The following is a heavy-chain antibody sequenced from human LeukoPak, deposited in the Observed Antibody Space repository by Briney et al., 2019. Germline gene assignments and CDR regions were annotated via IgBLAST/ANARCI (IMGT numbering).Heavy chain of an antibody. D-gene: IGHD3-10*01. V-gene: IGHV4-34*01. CDR1: GGSFSGYY. J-gene: IGHJ5*02. CDR2: INHSGST. CDR3: ARGGPKYYYGSGSYSPPYNWFDP. Sequence: SETLSLTCAVYGGSFSGYYWSWIRQPPWKGLEWIGEINHSGSTNYNPSLKSRVTISVDTSKNQFSLKLSSVTAADTAVYFCARGGPKYYYGSGSYSPPYNWFDPWGQGTLVTVSS.